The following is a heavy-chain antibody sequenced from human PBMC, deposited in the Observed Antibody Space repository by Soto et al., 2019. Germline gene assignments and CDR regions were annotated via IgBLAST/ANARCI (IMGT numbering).Heavy chain of an antibody. J-gene: IGHJ3*02. V-gene: IGHV3-21*01. CDR2: ISSSSSYI. CDR1: GFTFSSYS. Sequence: EVQLVESGGGLVKPGGSLRLSCAASGFTFSSYSMNWVRQAPGKGLEWVSSISSSSSYIYYADSVKGRFTISRDNAKNSLNLQMNSLRAEDTAVYYCARDPKIEVVSASAFDIWGQGTMVTVSS. CDR3: ARDPKIEVVSASAFDI.